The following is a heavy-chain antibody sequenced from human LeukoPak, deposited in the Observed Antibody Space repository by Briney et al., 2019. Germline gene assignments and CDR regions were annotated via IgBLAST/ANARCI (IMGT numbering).Heavy chain of an antibody. CDR3: AKEMVRGVVQD. D-gene: IGHD3-10*01. CDR2: ISGSGGST. CDR1: GFSFNSYG. Sequence: GGSLRLSCVGSGFSFNSYGMSWVRQAPGKGLEWVSGISGSGGSTYYADSVKGRFTISRDNSKSTLHLQMNSLRAEDTAVDYCAKEMVRGVVQDWGQGTLVTVSS. J-gene: IGHJ1*01. V-gene: IGHV3-23*01.